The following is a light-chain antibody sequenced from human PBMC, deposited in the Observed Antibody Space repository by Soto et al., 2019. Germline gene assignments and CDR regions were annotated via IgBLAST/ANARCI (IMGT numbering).Light chain of an antibody. CDR1: SSDVGGYNY. CDR3: SSYTSSSTLV. CDR2: DVS. Sequence: QSALTQPASVCGSPGQSITISCNGTSSDVGGYNYVSWYQQHPGKAPKLMIYDVSNRPSGVSNRFSGSKSGNTASLTISGLQAEDEADYYCSSYTSSSTLVFGGGTKLTVL. J-gene: IGLJ2*01. V-gene: IGLV2-14*01.